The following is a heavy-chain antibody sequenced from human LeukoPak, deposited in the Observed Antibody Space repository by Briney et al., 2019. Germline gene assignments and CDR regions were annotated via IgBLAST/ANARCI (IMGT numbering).Heavy chain of an antibody. CDR3: ARRSVAGTWDFDY. Sequence: GGSLRLSCGASGFXFSDFYMSWVRQAPGKGLEWLSYISSSSSNANYADSVKGRFTISRDNAKNSLYLQLNSLRAEDTAVYYCARRSVAGTWDFDYWGQGTLVTVSS. D-gene: IGHD6-19*01. CDR1: GFXFSDFY. CDR2: ISSSSSNA. J-gene: IGHJ4*02. V-gene: IGHV3-11*03.